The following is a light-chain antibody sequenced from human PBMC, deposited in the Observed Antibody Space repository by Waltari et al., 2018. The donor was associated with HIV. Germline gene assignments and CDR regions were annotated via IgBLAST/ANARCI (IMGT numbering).Light chain of an antibody. V-gene: IGLV3-25*03. J-gene: IGLJ1*01. Sequence: SYELTQPPSVSVSPGQTARIPCSGAALSHQSVYWYQQRPGQAPVLVIYKDHKRPSGIPERFSGSRSGTTVTLIINGVQAEDEADYFCQSTDSTASSYVFGSGTEVFVL. CDR1: ALSHQS. CDR3: QSTDSTASSYV. CDR2: KDH.